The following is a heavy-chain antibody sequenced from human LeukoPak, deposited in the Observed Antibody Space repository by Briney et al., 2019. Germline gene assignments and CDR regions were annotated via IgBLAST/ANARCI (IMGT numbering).Heavy chain of an antibody. J-gene: IGHJ4*02. Sequence: PGGSLRLSCAASGFTFSNYWMSWVRQAPGKGLEWVANIKQDGSEKYYVDPVKGRFTISRDNAKSSLFLQMDSLRAEDTAVYYCARDSSPGYYDYVWGTYPRYWGQGTLVTVSS. CDR1: GFTFSNYW. CDR3: ARDSSPGYYDYVWGTYPRY. V-gene: IGHV3-7*05. CDR2: IKQDGSEK. D-gene: IGHD3-16*02.